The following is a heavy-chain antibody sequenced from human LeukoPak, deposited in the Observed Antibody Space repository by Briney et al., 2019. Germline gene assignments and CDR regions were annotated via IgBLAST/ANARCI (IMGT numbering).Heavy chain of an antibody. D-gene: IGHD3-10*01. CDR3: ARGAVRGVISNYYYYYYYYMDV. CDR2: IYYTGST. V-gene: IGHV4-59*01. Sequence: SETLSLTCTISGGSISSYFWSWIRQPPGKGLEWIGYIYYTGSTNYNPSLKSRVIISLDTSKNQFSLKLSSVTAADTAVYYCARGAVRGVISNYYYYYYYYMDVWGKGTTVTISS. CDR1: GGSISSYF. J-gene: IGHJ6*03.